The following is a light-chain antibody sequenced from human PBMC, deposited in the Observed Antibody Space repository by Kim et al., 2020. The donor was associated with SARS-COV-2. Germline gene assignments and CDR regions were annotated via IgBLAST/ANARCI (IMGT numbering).Light chain of an antibody. CDR1: NRDIGGHNS. CDR3: SSYTTSTTWV. J-gene: IGLJ3*02. V-gene: IGLV2-14*04. Sequence: GQPITISCTGTNRDIGGHNSASWYQQYPGKAPKLLIYDVTRRASGVSNRFSGSKSGNTASLTITGLQTEDEADYYCSSYTTSTTWVFGGGTQLTVL. CDR2: DVT.